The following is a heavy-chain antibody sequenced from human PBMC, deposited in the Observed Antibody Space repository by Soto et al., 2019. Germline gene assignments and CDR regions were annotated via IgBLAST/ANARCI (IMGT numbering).Heavy chain of an antibody. CDR1: GGSISSYY. D-gene: IGHD6-13*01. Sequence: SETLSLTCTVSGGSISSYYWSWIRQPPGKGLEWIGYIYYSGSTNYNPSLKSRVTISVDTSKNQFSLKLSSVTAADTAVYYCAREIAAAANWFDPRGQGTLVTVSS. V-gene: IGHV4-59*01. CDR2: IYYSGST. CDR3: AREIAAAANWFDP. J-gene: IGHJ5*02.